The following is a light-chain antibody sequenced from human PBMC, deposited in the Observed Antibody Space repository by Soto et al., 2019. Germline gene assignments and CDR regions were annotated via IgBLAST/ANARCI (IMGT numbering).Light chain of an antibody. CDR3: QQHNNWPLT. V-gene: IGKV3D-15*01. J-gene: IGKJ3*01. Sequence: EIVMTQSPATLSVSPGERATLSCRASQSLSNKLAWYQQKPGQAPRLLIYDASTRATGIPPRFSGSGSGTEITLIISSLQAEDFPIYYCQQHNNWPLTFGPGTKVDIK. CDR2: DAS. CDR1: QSLSNK.